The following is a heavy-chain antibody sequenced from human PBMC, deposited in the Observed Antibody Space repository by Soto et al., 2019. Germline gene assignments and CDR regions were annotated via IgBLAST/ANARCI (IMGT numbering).Heavy chain of an antibody. J-gene: IGHJ6*03. Sequence: GGSLRLSCAASGFTFSSYAMSWVRQAPGKGLEWVSAISGSGGSTYYADSVKGRFTISRDNSKNTLYLQMNGLRAEDTAVYYCAKGMGYCSGGSCYARYYYYYYMDVWGKGTTVTVSS. V-gene: IGHV3-23*01. D-gene: IGHD2-15*01. CDR2: ISGSGGST. CDR1: GFTFSSYA. CDR3: AKGMGYCSGGSCYARYYYYYYMDV.